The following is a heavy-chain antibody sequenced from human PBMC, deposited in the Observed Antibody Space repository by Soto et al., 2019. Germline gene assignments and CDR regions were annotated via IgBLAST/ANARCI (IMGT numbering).Heavy chain of an antibody. CDR1: GYTFTSYG. CDR3: ARGGYGDY. CDR2: ISAHNGNT. D-gene: IGHD1-1*01. V-gene: IGHV1-18*01. J-gene: IGHJ4*02. Sequence: QVHLVQSGAEVKKPGASVKVSCKASGYTFTSYGITWVRQAPGQGLEWMGWISAHNGNTDYAQKLQGRVIVTRDTSASTAYMELRSLRSVDTAVYYCARGGYGDYWGQGALVTVSS.